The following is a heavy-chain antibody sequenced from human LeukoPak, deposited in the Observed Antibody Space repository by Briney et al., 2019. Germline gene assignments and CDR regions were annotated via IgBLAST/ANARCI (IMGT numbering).Heavy chain of an antibody. Sequence: PGGSLRLSCAASSGFIFSDYYMSWIRQAPGKGLEWVSTISSGTGGSTYYADSVKGRFTVSRDNSKNTLYLQMNSLRAEDTAVYYCAKDPGSRVLTPWGQGTLVTVSS. CDR2: ISSGTGGST. CDR3: AKDPGSRVLTP. J-gene: IGHJ5*02. CDR1: SGFIFSDYY. D-gene: IGHD3-10*01. V-gene: IGHV3-23*01.